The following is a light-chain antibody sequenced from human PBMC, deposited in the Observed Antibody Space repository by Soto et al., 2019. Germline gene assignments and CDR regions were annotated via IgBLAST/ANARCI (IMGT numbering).Light chain of an antibody. CDR2: DTS. J-gene: IGKJ5*01. CDR3: QQRSNWPPIT. V-gene: IGKV3-11*01. CDR1: QSIAGY. Sequence: EIVLTQSPDTLSLSPGERATLSCRASQSIAGYLAWYQKKPGQAPRLLIYDTSNRVTGVPARFSGSGSGTDFTLSISSLEPEDFAGYYCQQRSNWPPITFGQGTRLEIK.